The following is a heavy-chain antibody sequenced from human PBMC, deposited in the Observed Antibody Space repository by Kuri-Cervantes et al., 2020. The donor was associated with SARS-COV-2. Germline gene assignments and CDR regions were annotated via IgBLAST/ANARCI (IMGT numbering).Heavy chain of an antibody. V-gene: IGHV3-30*02. Sequence: GGSLRLSCAASGFTFSSYSMNWVRQAPGKGLEWVAFIRYDGSNKYYADSVKGRFTISRDNSKNTLYLQMNSLRAEDTAVYYCAKCAYYYDSSGYYYFDYWGQGTLVTVSS. CDR2: IRYDGSNK. D-gene: IGHD3-22*01. CDR1: GFTFSSYS. J-gene: IGHJ4*02. CDR3: AKCAYYYDSSGYYYFDY.